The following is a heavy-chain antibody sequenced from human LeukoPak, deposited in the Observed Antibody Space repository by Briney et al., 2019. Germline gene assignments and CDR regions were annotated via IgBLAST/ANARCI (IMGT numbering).Heavy chain of an antibody. D-gene: IGHD2-15*01. J-gene: IGHJ4*02. CDR3: ATAKVFCSGGSCRNYYFDY. CDR2: FDPEDGEA. Sequence: ASVKVSCKVSGYTLTELSMHWVRQAPGKGLEWMGGFDPEDGEAIYAQKFQGRVTMTDDTSTDTAYMELSSLRSEDTAVYYCATAKVFCSGGSCRNYYFDYWGQGTLVTVSS. CDR1: GYTLTELS. V-gene: IGHV1-24*01.